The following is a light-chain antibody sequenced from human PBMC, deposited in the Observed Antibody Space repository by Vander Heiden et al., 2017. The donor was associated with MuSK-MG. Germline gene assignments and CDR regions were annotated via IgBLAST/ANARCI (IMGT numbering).Light chain of an antibody. J-gene: IGKJ2*01. V-gene: IGKV2-28*01. CDR2: LGF. CDR3: RQALQTPRT. CDR1: ESLLHSNGYTY. Sequence: DIVMTQSPLSLPVTPGEPASISCRSHESLLHSNGYTYLDWYLQMPGQSPHLLMYLGFNRAAGVRDRFSGSGSGTDFTLKISRVEAQDVGVFYIRQALQTPRTFGQGTIMEIK.